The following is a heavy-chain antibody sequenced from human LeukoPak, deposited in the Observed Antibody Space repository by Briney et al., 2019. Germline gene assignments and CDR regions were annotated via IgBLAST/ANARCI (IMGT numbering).Heavy chain of an antibody. D-gene: IGHD2/OR15-2a*01. V-gene: IGHV3-48*01. CDR2: ITSSSSTI. CDR1: GFTFTSYT. CDR3: ARNFDS. Sequence: GSLRLSCAASGFTFTSYTMSWVRQAPGKGLEWVSYITSSSSTIYYADSVKGRFTMSRDNAENSLYLQVNSLRAEDTAVYYCARNFDSWGQGTLVTVSS. J-gene: IGHJ4*02.